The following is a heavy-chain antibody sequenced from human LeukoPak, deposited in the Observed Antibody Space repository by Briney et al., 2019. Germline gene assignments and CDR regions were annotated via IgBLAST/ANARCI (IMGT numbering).Heavy chain of an antibody. CDR2: IKHSGST. V-gene: IGHV4-34*01. D-gene: IGHD6-13*01. J-gene: IGHJ4*02. Sequence: PSETLSLTCAVYGGSFSGYYWSWIRQPPGKGLEGIGEIKHSGSTNYNPSLKSRVTISVDTSKNQFSLKLSSVTAADTAVYYCARGAPLEEGIAAAGTGDYWGQGTLVTVSS. CDR1: GGSFSGYY. CDR3: ARGAPLEEGIAAAGTGDY.